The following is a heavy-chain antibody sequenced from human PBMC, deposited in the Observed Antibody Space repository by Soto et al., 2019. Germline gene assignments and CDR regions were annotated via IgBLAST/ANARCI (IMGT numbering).Heavy chain of an antibody. V-gene: IGHV1-18*01. CDR1: GYTFTSYG. D-gene: IGHD3-9*01. CDR2: ISACNGNT. J-gene: IGHJ5*02. Sequence: ASVKVSCKASGYTFTSYGISWVRQAPGQGLEWMGWISACNGNTNYAQKLQGRVTMTTDTSTSTAYMELRSLRSDDTAVYYCARGTAYDILSRFDPWGQGTLVTVSS. CDR3: ARGTAYDILSRFDP.